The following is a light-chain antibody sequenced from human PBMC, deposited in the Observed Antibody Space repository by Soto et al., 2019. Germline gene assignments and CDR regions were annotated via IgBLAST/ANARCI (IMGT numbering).Light chain of an antibody. V-gene: IGKV3-20*01. CDR3: QQYHDSIT. CDR1: QSVINNY. Sequence: EIVLTQSPDTLSLSPGDSATLSCRASQSVINNYLAWYQQMPGRAPRLLIYGASNRATVVPDRFIGSGSGTDFTLSISRLEPEDFAVFYCQQYHDSITFGQGTRLE. CDR2: GAS. J-gene: IGKJ5*01.